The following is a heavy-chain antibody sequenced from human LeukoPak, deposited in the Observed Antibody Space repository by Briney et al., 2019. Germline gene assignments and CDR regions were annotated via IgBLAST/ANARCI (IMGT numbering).Heavy chain of an antibody. V-gene: IGHV1-8*01. CDR3: ARSLGYCSGGSCYSDY. CDR1: GYTFTSYD. J-gene: IGHJ4*02. CDR2: MNPNSGNT. D-gene: IGHD2-15*01. Sequence: ASVKVSCKASGYTFTSYDINWVRQATGQGLERMGWMNPNSGNTGYAQKFQGRVTMTRNTSISTAYMELSSLRSEDTAVYYCARSLGYCSGGSCYSDYWGQGTLVTVSS.